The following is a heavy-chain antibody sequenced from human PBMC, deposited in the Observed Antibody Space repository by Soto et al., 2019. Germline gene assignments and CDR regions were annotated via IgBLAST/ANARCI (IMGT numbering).Heavy chain of an antibody. D-gene: IGHD5-12*01. V-gene: IGHV4-59*01. CDR2: IYYSGST. Sequence: QVQLQESGPGLVKPSETLSLTCTVSGGSISSYYWSWIRQPPGKGLEWIGYIYYSGSTNYNPSLKSRVTISVDTSKNQFSLKLSSVTAADTAVYYCAGSSGYDFTAAFDIWGQGTMVTVSS. CDR3: AGSSGYDFTAAFDI. CDR1: GGSISSYY. J-gene: IGHJ3*02.